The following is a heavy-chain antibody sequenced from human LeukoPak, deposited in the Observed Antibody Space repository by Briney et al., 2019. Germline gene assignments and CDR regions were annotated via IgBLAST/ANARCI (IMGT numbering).Heavy chain of an antibody. CDR3: ASMIGYCSSTSCYATERRYYYGMDV. J-gene: IGHJ6*02. CDR1: GFTFSSYE. CDR2: ISSSGSTI. V-gene: IGHV3-48*03. Sequence: PGGSLRLSCAASGFTFSSYEMNWVRQAPGKGLEWVSYISSSGSTIYYADSVKGRFTISRDNAKNSLYLQMNSLRAEDTAVYYCASMIGYCSSTSCYATERRYYYGMDVWDQGTTVTVSS. D-gene: IGHD2-2*01.